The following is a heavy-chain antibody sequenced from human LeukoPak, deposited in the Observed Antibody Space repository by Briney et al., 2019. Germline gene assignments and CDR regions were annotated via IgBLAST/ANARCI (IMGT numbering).Heavy chain of an antibody. D-gene: IGHD2-15*01. CDR1: GGSINNGGYY. CDR3: TRGCSGGSCYSGYGMDV. J-gene: IGHJ6*02. V-gene: IGHV4-61*02. Sequence: SQTLSLTCTVSGGSINNGGYYWSWIRQPAGKGLEWIGRTYSTGNTNYKPSLESRVTISVDTSKNQFSLKLTSVTAADTAIYYCTRGCSGGSCYSGYGMDVWGQGTTVTVSS. CDR2: TYSTGNT.